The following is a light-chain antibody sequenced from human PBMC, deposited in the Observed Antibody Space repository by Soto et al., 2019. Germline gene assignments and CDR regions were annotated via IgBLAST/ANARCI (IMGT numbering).Light chain of an antibody. CDR2: GAS. V-gene: IGKV3-15*01. CDR1: QSDSSN. J-gene: IGKJ4*01. CDR3: QHYNNWPLT. Sequence: EIVMTQSPATLSVSPGERATLSCRASQSDSSNLAWYQQKPGQAPRLLIYGASTRATGIPARFSGSGSGTEFTLTISSLQSEDFAVYYCQHYNNWPLTFGGGTKVGIK.